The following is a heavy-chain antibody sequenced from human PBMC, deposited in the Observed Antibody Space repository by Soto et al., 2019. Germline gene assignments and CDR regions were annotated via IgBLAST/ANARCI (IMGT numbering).Heavy chain of an antibody. V-gene: IGHV6-1*01. Sequence: SQTLSLTCAISGDSVSSNSAAWNWIRQSPSRGLEWLGRTYYRSKWYNDYAVSVKSRITINPDTSKNQFSLQPNSVTPEDTAVYYCARDLEWQQLAPTSGFDPWGQGTLVTVSS. J-gene: IGHJ5*02. CDR2: TYYRSKWYN. CDR1: GDSVSSNSAA. CDR3: ARDLEWQQLAPTSGFDP. D-gene: IGHD6-13*01.